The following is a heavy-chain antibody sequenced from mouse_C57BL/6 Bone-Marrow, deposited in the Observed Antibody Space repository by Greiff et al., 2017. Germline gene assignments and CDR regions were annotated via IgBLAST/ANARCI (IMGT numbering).Heavy chain of an antibody. D-gene: IGHD3-3*01. Sequence: EVQLQQSGPELVKPGASVKISCKASGYSFTGYYMNWVKQSPEKSLEWIGEINPSTGGTTYNQKFKAKATLTVDKSSSTAYMQLKSLTSEDSAVXYCARWGWGGSFAYSGPGALGSVS. V-gene: IGHV1-42*01. CDR2: INPSTGGT. CDR3: ARWGWGGSFAY. J-gene: IGHJ3*01. CDR1: GYSFTGYY.